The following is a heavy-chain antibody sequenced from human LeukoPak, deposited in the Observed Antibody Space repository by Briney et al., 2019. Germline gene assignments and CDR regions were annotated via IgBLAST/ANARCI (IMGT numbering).Heavy chain of an antibody. CDR3: ARAVLRYFDWLSYYFDY. D-gene: IGHD3-9*01. J-gene: IGHJ4*02. CDR2: ISAYNGNT. Sequence: ASVKVSCKASGYTFTSYGISWVRQAPGQGVEWMGWISAYNGNTNYAQKLQGRVTMTTDTSTSTAYMELRSLRSDDTAVYYCARAVLRYFDWLSYYFDYWGQGTLVTVSS. V-gene: IGHV1-18*01. CDR1: GYTFTSYG.